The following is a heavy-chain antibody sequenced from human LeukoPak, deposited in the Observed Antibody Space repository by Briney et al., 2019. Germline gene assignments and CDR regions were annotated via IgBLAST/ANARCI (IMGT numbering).Heavy chain of an antibody. CDR1: GGSISSSSYY. D-gene: IGHD3-10*01. J-gene: IGHJ4*02. Sequence: KPSETLSLTCTVSGGSISSSSYYWSWIRQPPGKGLEWIGYIYYSGSTNYNPSLKSRVTISVDTSKNQFSLKLSSVTAADPAVYYCAREDGSGSLGIDYWGQGTLVTVSS. CDR2: IYYSGST. CDR3: AREDGSGSLGIDY. V-gene: IGHV4-61*01.